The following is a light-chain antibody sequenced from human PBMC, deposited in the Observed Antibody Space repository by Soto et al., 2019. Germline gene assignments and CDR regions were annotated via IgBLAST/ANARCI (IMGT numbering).Light chain of an antibody. CDR1: QSVSSSY. Sequence: EILLTQSPGTLSLYQGEMSTLXXRASQSVSSSYLAWYQQKPGQAPRLXIYGASSRATGIPDRFSGGGSGTDFTLTISNLEPEDFAVYYCQQRSDWPWTFGQGTKVDIK. CDR2: GAS. V-gene: IGKV3D-20*02. J-gene: IGKJ1*01. CDR3: QQRSDWPWT.